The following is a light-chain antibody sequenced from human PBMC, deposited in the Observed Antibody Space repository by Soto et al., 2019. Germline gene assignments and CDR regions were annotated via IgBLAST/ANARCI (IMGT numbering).Light chain of an antibody. V-gene: IGKV1-5*01. CDR3: HQYKSHPFT. Sequence: DIEMTQSPSTLSASVGDRVTITCRASQSISSWLAWYQQKPGKAPMLLIYDASSLETGVPSRFSGSGSGTELTITISSLQPDDFATYYCHQYKSHPFTFGPGTKVDIK. J-gene: IGKJ3*01. CDR1: QSISSW. CDR2: DAS.